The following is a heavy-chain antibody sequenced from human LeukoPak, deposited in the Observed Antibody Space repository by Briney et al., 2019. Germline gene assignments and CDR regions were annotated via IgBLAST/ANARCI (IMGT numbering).Heavy chain of an antibody. D-gene: IGHD3-3*01. Sequence: GGSLRLSCAASGFTFSSYAMSWVRQAPGKGLEWVSAISGSRGSTYYADSVKGRFTISRDNSKNTLYLQMNSLRAEDTAVYYCAKDLVRITIFGVVIPPGYYMDVWGKGTTVTVSS. J-gene: IGHJ6*03. CDR1: GFTFSSYA. CDR2: ISGSRGST. V-gene: IGHV3-23*01. CDR3: AKDLVRITIFGVVIPPGYYMDV.